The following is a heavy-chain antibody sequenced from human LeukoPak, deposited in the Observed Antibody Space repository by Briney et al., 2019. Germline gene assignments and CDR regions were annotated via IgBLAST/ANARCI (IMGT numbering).Heavy chain of an antibody. CDR3: AREGSLGYCSSTSCPLTD. D-gene: IGHD2-2*01. J-gene: IGHJ4*02. Sequence: ASVKVSCKASGYTFTGYYMHWVRQAPGQGLEWMGWINPNSGGTNYAQKFQGRVTMTRDTSISTAYMELSRLRSDDTAVYYCAREGSLGYCSSTSCPLTDWGQGTLVTVSS. V-gene: IGHV1-2*02. CDR1: GYTFTGYY. CDR2: INPNSGGT.